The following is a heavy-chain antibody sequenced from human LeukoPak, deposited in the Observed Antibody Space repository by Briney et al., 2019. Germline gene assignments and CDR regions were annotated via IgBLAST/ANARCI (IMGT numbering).Heavy chain of an antibody. Sequence: GGSLRLSCAASGFTFSSYGMHWVRQAPGKGLEWVAFIRDDGSNKYYADSVKGRFTISRGNSRNTLYLQMNSLRAEDTAVYYCAKGRGWYFDYWGQGTLVTVSS. J-gene: IGHJ4*02. CDR3: AKGRGWYFDY. CDR1: GFTFSSYG. D-gene: IGHD6-19*01. V-gene: IGHV3-30*02. CDR2: IRDDGSNK.